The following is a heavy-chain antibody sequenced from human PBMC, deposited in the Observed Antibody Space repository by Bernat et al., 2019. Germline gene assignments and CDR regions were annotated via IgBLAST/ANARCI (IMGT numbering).Heavy chain of an antibody. CDR1: GFTFSSYA. Sequence: EVQLLESGGGLVQPGGSLRLSCAASGFTFSSYAMSWVRQAPGKGLEWVSAISGSGGSTYYADSVKGRFTISRDNSKNTLYLQMNSLRAEDTAVYYCAKDNPDYYDSSGYYYNRETYFDYWGQGTLVTVSS. D-gene: IGHD3-22*01. V-gene: IGHV3-23*01. CDR3: AKDNPDYYDSSGYYYNRETYFDY. CDR2: ISGSGGST. J-gene: IGHJ4*02.